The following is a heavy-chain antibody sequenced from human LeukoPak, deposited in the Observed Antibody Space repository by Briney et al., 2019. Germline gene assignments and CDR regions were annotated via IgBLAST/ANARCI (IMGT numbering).Heavy chain of an antibody. Sequence: ASVKVSCKASGYTFTGYYIYWVRQAPGQGLAWMGWINPKSGGTNYAQKFRGRVTMTRDTSISTAYMELGRLRSDDTAVYYCARDRAEYYGSGSFFNLEYFYYYMDVWGKGTTVTVPS. D-gene: IGHD3-10*01. CDR1: GYTFTGYY. V-gene: IGHV1-2*02. J-gene: IGHJ6*03. CDR3: ARDRAEYYGSGSFFNLEYFYYYMDV. CDR2: INPKSGGT.